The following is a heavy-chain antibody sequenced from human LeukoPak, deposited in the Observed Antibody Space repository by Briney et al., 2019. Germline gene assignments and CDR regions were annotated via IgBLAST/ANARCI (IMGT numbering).Heavy chain of an antibody. J-gene: IGHJ4*02. CDR3: ARAGFMITFGGVGV. CDR1: GFTFSSYW. Sequence: PGGSLRLSCAASGFTFSSYWMSWVRQAPGKGLEWVAVISYDGSNKYYADSVKGRFTISRDNVKNSLYLQMNSLRAEDTAVYYCARAGFMITFGGVGVWGQGTLVTVSS. CDR2: ISYDGSNK. V-gene: IGHV3-30*03. D-gene: IGHD3-16*01.